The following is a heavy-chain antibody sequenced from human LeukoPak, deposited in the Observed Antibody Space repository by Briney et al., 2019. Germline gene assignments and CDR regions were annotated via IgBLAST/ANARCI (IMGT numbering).Heavy chain of an antibody. D-gene: IGHD6-13*01. J-gene: IGHJ3*02. CDR1: GYSFTSYW. V-gene: IGHV5-51*01. CDR2: IYPGDSDT. CDR3: ARGRRQGWQLVHDAFDI. Sequence: GESLKISCKGSGYSFTSYWIGWVRQMPGKGLEWMGIIYPGDSDTRYSPSFQGQVTISADKSISTAYLQWSSLKASDTAMYYCARGRRQGWQLVHDAFDIWGQGTMVTVSS.